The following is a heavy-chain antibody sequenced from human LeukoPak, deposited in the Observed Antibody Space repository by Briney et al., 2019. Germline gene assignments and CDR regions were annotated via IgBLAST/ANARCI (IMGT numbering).Heavy chain of an antibody. Sequence: SQTLSLTCAISVESVSSKIAAWNWIRQSPSRGREWLGSTYYRSKWYNDYAVSVKSRITINPDTSKNQFSLQLNSVTPEDTAVYYCAREVGATIEGSSYYGMDVWGQGTTVTVSS. J-gene: IGHJ6*02. CDR1: VESVSSKIAA. V-gene: IGHV6-1*01. CDR2: TYYRSKWYN. CDR3: AREVGATIEGSSYYGMDV. D-gene: IGHD1-26*01.